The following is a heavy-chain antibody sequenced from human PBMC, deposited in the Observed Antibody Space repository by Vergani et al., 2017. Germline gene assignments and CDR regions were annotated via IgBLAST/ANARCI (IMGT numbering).Heavy chain of an antibody. J-gene: IGHJ4*02. D-gene: IGHD2-2*01. CDR1: GFTFNQYG. CDR2: TWYDGNNK. Sequence: QVQLVESGGGVVQPGRSLRLSCAASGFTFNQYGMHWVRQAPGKGLEWVAVTWYDGNNKQYADSVKGRFTISRDNSKSTMYLQMNSLRAEDTAVYYCAKDLYPLIVVVPTGADYWGQGTLVTVSS. CDR3: AKDLYPLIVVVPTGADY. V-gene: IGHV3-33*06.